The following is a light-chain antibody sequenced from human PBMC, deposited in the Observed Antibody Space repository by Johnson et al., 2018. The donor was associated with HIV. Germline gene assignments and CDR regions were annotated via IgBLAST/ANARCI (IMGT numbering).Light chain of an antibody. V-gene: IGLV1-51*01. Sequence: QSVLTQPPSVSAAPGQKVTISCSGSSSNIGNNYVSWYQQVPGTAPKLLIYDNNKRPSGIPDRFSGSKSGTSATLGITGLQTGDEADYYCGTWDSTPSAGIFGTGTKVTVL. CDR1: SSNIGNNY. CDR2: DNN. CDR3: GTWDSTPSAGI. J-gene: IGLJ1*01.